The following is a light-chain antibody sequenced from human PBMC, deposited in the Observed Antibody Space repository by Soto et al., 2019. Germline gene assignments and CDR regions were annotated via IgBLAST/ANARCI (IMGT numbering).Light chain of an antibody. CDR2: EVT. V-gene: IGLV2-14*01. J-gene: IGLJ1*01. CDR3: SSYTISNTLPFV. CDR1: RRDVGGYNY. Sequence: QSLLTHPASLSGSTGQSITISCAGTRRDVGGYNYVSWYQQYPGKSPKLLIYEVTHRPSGVSNRFSGSKSGNTASLTISGLQAEDEADYYCSSYTISNTLPFVFGTGTKV.